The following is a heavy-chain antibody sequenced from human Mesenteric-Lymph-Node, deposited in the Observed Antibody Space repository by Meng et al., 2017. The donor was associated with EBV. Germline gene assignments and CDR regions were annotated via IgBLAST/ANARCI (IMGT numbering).Heavy chain of an antibody. D-gene: IGHD5-24*01. CDR3: ARGNAYNVPRFDH. Sequence: QVQLQESGPGLVKASGXLSLTCTVSGASHTSRNWWSWVRQPPGKGLEWIGEIYLTGNTNYNPSLKSRVTMSVDKSKSQFSLNLSSVTAADTAVYYCARGNAYNVPRFDHWGQGTLVTVSS. CDR1: GASHTSRNW. V-gene: IGHV4-4*02. J-gene: IGHJ4*02. CDR2: IYLTGNT.